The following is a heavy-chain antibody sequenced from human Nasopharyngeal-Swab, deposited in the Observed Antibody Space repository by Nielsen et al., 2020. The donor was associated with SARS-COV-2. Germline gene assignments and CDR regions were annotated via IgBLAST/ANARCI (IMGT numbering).Heavy chain of an antibody. CDR3: ARWFPRYYYYGMDV. Sequence: SETLSLTCTVSGGSISSYYWSWIRQPAGKGLEWIGYIYYSGSTNYNPSLKSRVTISVDTSKNQFSLKLSSVTAADTAVYYCARWFPRYYYYGMDVWGQGTTVTVSS. CDR1: GGSISSYY. D-gene: IGHD3-10*01. J-gene: IGHJ6*02. CDR2: IYYSGST. V-gene: IGHV4-59*01.